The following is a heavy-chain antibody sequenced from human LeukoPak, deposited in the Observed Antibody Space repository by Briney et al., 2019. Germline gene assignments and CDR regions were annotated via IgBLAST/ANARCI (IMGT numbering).Heavy chain of an antibody. Sequence: SETLSLTCAVYGGSFSGYYWSWIRQPPGKGLEWLGEINHSGSTNYNPSLKSRVTISIDTSKNQFSLKLSSVTAADTAVYYCARRTRFGELLIDYWGQGTLVTVSS. CDR3: ARRTRFGELLIDY. V-gene: IGHV4-34*01. CDR2: INHSGST. J-gene: IGHJ4*02. CDR1: GGSFSGYY. D-gene: IGHD3-10*01.